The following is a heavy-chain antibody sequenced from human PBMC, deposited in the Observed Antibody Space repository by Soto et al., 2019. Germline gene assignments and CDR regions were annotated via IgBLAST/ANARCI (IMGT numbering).Heavy chain of an antibody. CDR3: ARLPLHYYGSGSYYNLGYYYGMDV. V-gene: IGHV5-10-1*01. Sequence: PGESLKISCKGSGYSFTSYWISWVRQMPGKGLEWMGRIDPSDSYTNYSPSFQGHVTISADKSISTAYLQWSSLKASDTAMYYCARLPLHYYGSGSYYNLGYYYGMDVWGQGTTVTSP. J-gene: IGHJ6*02. CDR2: IDPSDSYT. D-gene: IGHD3-10*01. CDR1: GYSFTSYW.